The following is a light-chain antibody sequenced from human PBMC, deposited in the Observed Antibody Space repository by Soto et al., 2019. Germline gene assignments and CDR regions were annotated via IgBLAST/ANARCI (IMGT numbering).Light chain of an antibody. V-gene: IGKV3-20*01. CDR2: GAS. CDR1: QSVSSSY. CDR3: QQYGSSPMYT. J-gene: IGKJ2*01. Sequence: EIVLTQSPGTLSVSPGERATLSCRASQSVSSSYVAWYQQQPGQAPRLLIYGASGRATGIPDRFSGSGSGTDFTLTISRLEPEDFAVYYCQQYGSSPMYTFGQGTKLEIK.